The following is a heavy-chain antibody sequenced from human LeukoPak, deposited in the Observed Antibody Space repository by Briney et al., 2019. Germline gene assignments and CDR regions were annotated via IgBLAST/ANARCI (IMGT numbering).Heavy chain of an antibody. Sequence: SETLSLTCTVSGGSISSYYWSWIRQPAGKGLEWIGRIYTSGSTNYNPSLKSRVTMSVDTSKNQLSLKLSSVTAADTAVYYCARDGSSGGSCFFDYWGQGTLVTVSS. J-gene: IGHJ4*02. CDR1: GGSISSYY. V-gene: IGHV4-4*07. CDR3: ARDGSSGGSCFFDY. CDR2: IYTSGST. D-gene: IGHD2-15*01.